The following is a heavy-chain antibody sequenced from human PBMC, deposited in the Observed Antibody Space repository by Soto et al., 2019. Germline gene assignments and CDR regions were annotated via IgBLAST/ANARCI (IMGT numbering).Heavy chain of an antibody. D-gene: IGHD6-19*01. CDR3: ARRSRSSSGWYFLDY. V-gene: IGHV4-59*07. Sequence: PSDTLSLTCTVSGGSMSSDSWSWIRQSPGKALEWIGYSYYNGVTKYNPSLKSRVTISVDTSQNQFSLKLTSVTATDTAVYYCARRSRSSSGWYFLDYWGQGTLVTVYS. J-gene: IGHJ4*02. CDR2: SYYNGVT. CDR1: GGSMSSDS.